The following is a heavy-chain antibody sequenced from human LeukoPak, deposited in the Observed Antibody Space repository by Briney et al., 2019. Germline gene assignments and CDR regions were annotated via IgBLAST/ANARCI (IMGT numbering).Heavy chain of an antibody. Sequence: GGSLRLSCAASGFTFSSYAMSWVRQAPGKGLEWVSSISSSSSYIYYADSVKGRFTISRDNAKNSLYLQMNSLRAEDTAVYYCARDPLGYSSSWYYFDYWGQGTLVTVSS. V-gene: IGHV3-21*01. CDR2: ISSSSSYI. J-gene: IGHJ4*02. CDR1: GFTFSSYA. CDR3: ARDPLGYSSSWYYFDY. D-gene: IGHD6-13*01.